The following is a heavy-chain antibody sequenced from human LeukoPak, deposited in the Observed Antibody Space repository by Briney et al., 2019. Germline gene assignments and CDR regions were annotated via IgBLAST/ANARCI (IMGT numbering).Heavy chain of an antibody. CDR3: ARDPPLYGSGSYYNGLFDY. CDR1: GFTFSSYA. D-gene: IGHD3-10*01. Sequence: GGSLRLSCAASGFTFSSYAMSWVRQAPGKGLEWVSAISGSGGSTYYADSVKGRFTISRDNAKNSLYLQMNSLRAEDTAVYYCARDPPLYGSGSYYNGLFDYWGQGTLVTVSS. J-gene: IGHJ4*02. CDR2: ISGSGGST. V-gene: IGHV3-23*01.